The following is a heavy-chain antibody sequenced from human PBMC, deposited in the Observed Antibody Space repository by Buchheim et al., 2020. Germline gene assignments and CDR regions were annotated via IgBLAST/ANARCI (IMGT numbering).Heavy chain of an antibody. Sequence: QVQLQESGPGLVTPSQTLSLTCTVSGGSINNGAYYWSWIRQSPMKGLEWIGYIYYSGTTSYNPSLKSRVTLSVDASKNQFSLMVNSVTAADTAIDYCARKYCSGGSCYGIGDDWGQGTL. J-gene: IGHJ4*02. CDR2: IYYSGTT. CDR1: GGSINNGAYY. D-gene: IGHD2-15*01. V-gene: IGHV4-30-4*01. CDR3: ARKYCSGGSCYGIGDD.